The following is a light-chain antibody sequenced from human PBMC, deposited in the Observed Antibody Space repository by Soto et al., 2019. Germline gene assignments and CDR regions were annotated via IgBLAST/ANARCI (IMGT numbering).Light chain of an antibody. Sequence: DIVMTQSPDSLAVSLGERATLSCWASQGVSSSYLAWYQQKPGQAPRLLIYGASTRATAIPARLSGGGSGTDFTLTVSSLQPEDSAVYYCQHDYNLLTFGGGTKVDIK. CDR3: QHDYNLLT. V-gene: IGKV3D-7*01. CDR1: QGVSSSY. CDR2: GAS. J-gene: IGKJ4*01.